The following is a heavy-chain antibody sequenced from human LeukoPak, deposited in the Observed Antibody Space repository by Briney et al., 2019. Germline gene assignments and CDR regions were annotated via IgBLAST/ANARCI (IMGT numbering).Heavy chain of an antibody. CDR1: GGTFSSYA. CDR2: INPHSGGT. V-gene: IGHV1-2*02. CDR3: ARGSGWYYGMDV. D-gene: IGHD6-19*01. J-gene: IGHJ6*02. Sequence: ASVKVSCKASGGTFSSYAISWVRQAPGQGLEWMGWINPHSGGTNYAQKFQGRVTMTRDTSISTAYMELSRLRSDDTAVYYCARGSGWYYGMDVWGQGTTVTVSS.